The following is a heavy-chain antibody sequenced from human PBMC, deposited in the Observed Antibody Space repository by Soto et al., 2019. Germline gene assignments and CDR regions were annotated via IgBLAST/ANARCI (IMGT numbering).Heavy chain of an antibody. V-gene: IGHV3-30-3*01. CDR3: ARDPKTSGGQHWAFNYFDS. J-gene: IGHJ4*02. Sequence: ESGGGVVQPGRSLRLSCAASGFSFSISPMHWVRQAPGKGPEWVALISYDGTNKFYADSVKARFTISRDNSKSTLYLQVDSLRPEDAAVYYCARDPKTSGGQHWAFNYFDSWGQGTLVTVSS. CDR2: ISYDGTNK. D-gene: IGHD7-27*01. CDR1: GFSFSISP.